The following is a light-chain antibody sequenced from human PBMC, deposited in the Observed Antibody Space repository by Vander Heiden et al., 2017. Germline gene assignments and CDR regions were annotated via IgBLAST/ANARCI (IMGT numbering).Light chain of an antibody. CDR3: SSYTNSGTYV. J-gene: IGLJ1*01. CDR1: SSDIGVYNY. CDR2: EVN. Sequence: QSALTPPASVSGSPGQSITISCTGTSSDIGVYNYFSWYQQHPGKAPKLMIYEVNNRPSGVSDRFSGSKSGNTASLTISGLQAEDEADYYCSSYTNSGTYVFGTGTKVTVL. V-gene: IGLV2-14*01.